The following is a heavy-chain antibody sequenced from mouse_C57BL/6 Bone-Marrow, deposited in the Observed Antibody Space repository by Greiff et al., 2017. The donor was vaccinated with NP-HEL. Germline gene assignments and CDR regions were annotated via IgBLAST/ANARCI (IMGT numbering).Heavy chain of an antibody. J-gene: IGHJ4*01. CDR2: IDPETGGT. D-gene: IGHD2-4*01. CDR1: GYTFTDYE. Sequence: VQLQQSGAELVRPGASVTLSCKASGYTFTDYEMHWVKQTPVNGLEWIGAIDPETGGTAYNQKFKGKAILTADKSSSTAYMELRSLTSEDSAVYYCTRSFYDYDGADAMDYWGQGTSVTVSS. V-gene: IGHV1-15*01. CDR3: TRSFYDYDGADAMDY.